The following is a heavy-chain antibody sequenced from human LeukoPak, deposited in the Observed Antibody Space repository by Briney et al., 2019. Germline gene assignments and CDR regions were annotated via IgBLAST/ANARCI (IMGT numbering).Heavy chain of an antibody. CDR2: ISVSGNT. J-gene: IGHJ4*02. Sequence: PRGSLRLSCAASGFTLSSYAMSWVRQGPGKGLEWVSAISVSGNTYHADSVKGRFTISRDSSKNTLYLQMNSLRAGDTAIYYCVKRIQSALAAGYWGQGALVTVSS. CDR3: VKRIQSALAAGY. V-gene: IGHV3-23*01. D-gene: IGHD5-18*01. CDR1: GFTLSSYA.